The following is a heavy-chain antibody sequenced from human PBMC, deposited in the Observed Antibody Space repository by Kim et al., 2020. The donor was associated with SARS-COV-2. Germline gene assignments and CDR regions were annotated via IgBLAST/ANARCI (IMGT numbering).Heavy chain of an antibody. J-gene: IGHJ4*02. CDR1: GGSFSGYY. CDR2: INHSGST. CDR3: ARAYYGGNSGLFYHY. Sequence: SETLSLTCAVYGGSFSGYYWSWIRQPPGKGLEWIGEINHSGSTNYNPSLKSRVTISVDTSKNQFSLKLSSVTAADTAVYYCARAYYGGNSGLFYHYWGQGTLVTVSS. D-gene: IGHD4-17*01. V-gene: IGHV4-34*01.